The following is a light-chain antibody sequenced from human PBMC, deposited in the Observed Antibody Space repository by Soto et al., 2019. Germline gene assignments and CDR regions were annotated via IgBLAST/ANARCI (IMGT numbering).Light chain of an antibody. J-gene: IGKJ1*01. Sequence: DIQMTQSPSSLSASLGDVVTITCQASQDISNYLNWYQQKPGKAPKLLIYAASSLQSGVPSRFSGSGSGTDFTLTISSLQPEDFATYYCQQSYSTLGTFGQGTKVDIK. V-gene: IGKV1-39*01. CDR3: QQSYSTLGT. CDR1: QDISNY. CDR2: AAS.